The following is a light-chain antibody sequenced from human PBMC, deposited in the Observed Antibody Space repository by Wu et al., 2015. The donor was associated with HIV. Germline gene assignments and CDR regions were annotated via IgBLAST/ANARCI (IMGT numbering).Light chain of an antibody. Sequence: EIVLTQSPGTLSLSPGEGATLSCRASLSVSNTDLAWYQQKPGQAPRLLIYGASSRATGIPDRFSGSGSGTEFTLTISRLEPEDFATYYCQQYNAYWTFGQGTKVEIK. CDR2: GAS. V-gene: IGKV3-20*01. CDR1: LSVSNTD. J-gene: IGKJ1*01. CDR3: QQYNAYWT.